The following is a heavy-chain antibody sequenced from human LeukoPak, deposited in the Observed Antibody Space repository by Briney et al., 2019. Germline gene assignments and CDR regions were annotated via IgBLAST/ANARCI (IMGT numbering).Heavy chain of an antibody. CDR1: GGSFSGYY. Sequence: TSETLSLTCAVYGGSFSGYYWSWIRQPPGRGLEWIGEINHSGSTNYNPSLKSRVTISVDTSKNQFSLKLSSVTAADTAVYYCARVPYSCGLLSGMDVWGQGTTVTVSS. J-gene: IGHJ6*02. CDR3: ARVPYSCGLLSGMDV. CDR2: INHSGST. V-gene: IGHV4-34*01. D-gene: IGHD5-18*01.